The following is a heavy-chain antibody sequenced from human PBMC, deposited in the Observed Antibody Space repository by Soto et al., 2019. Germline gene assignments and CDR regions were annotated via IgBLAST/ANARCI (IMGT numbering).Heavy chain of an antibody. V-gene: IGHV4-30-4*01. CDR3: ARILMNYYLLDY. CDR1: GASIINGDYY. J-gene: IGHJ4*02. CDR2: IYYSGST. Sequence: LTDTVSGASIINGDYYWSGISQPPGKGLEWIGHIYYSGSTYYNPSLKSRAGISVDSSKSQVSLKLTSVTAADTAVYFCARILMNYYLLDYWVQGALVIGSS. D-gene: IGHD3-10*01.